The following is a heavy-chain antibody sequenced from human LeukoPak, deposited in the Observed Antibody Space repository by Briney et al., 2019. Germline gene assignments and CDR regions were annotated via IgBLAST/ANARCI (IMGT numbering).Heavy chain of an antibody. D-gene: IGHD3-22*01. V-gene: IGHV1-18*01. Sequence: GASVKVSCKASGYTFTNYGIIWVRQAPGQGLEWMGWISTYNGNTNYAQKLQGRVTMTTDTSTSTAYMELRSLRSDDTAVYYCARDDGLGPITMIVVPIQHWGQGTLVTVSS. J-gene: IGHJ1*01. CDR2: ISTYNGNT. CDR1: GYTFTNYG. CDR3: ARDDGLGPITMIVVPIQH.